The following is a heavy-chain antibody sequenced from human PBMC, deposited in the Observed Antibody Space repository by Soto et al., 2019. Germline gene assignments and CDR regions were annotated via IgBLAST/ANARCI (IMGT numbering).Heavy chain of an antibody. CDR2: ISHDGINK. D-gene: IGHD6-19*01. CDR3: ARDMYSSDYFVKWFEP. Sequence: PVWPLRLSCTSSVFSFSSYAMYLFLQTPVKVLELVAVISHDGINKHYADSVKGRVTVSRDNSNHSLDLQLNSLRGEDTAMYYCARDMYSSDYFVKWFEPWGQGTLVTVSS. CDR1: VFSFSSYA. J-gene: IGHJ5*02. V-gene: IGHV3-30-3*01.